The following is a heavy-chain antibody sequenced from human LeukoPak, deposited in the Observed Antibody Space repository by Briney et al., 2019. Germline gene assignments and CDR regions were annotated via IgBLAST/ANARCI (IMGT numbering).Heavy chain of an antibody. D-gene: IGHD6-13*01. J-gene: IGHJ6*02. CDR1: GGSISSDDYY. V-gene: IGHV4-30-4*01. Sequence: SQTLSLTCTVSGGSISSDDYYWNWIRQPPGKGLEWIGYMYYSGSTYYNPSLKTRVVISKDKSKNQISLNLSSVTTADTAVYYCARDKWVKVGNSWQQYGMDVWGQGTTVTVSS. CDR3: ARDKWVKVGNSWQQYGMDV. CDR2: MYYSGST.